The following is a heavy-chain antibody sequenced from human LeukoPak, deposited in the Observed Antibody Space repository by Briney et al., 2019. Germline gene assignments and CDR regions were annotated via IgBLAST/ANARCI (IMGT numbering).Heavy chain of an antibody. D-gene: IGHD3-22*01. Sequence: GGSLRLSCAASGFTFSSYGMHWFRQAPGKGLEWVAVIWYDGSNKYYADSVKGRFTISRDNSKNTLYLQMNSLRAEDTAVYYCAKDLTYYDSSVDYWGQGTLVTVSS. J-gene: IGHJ4*02. CDR2: IWYDGSNK. CDR1: GFTFSSYG. CDR3: AKDLTYYDSSVDY. V-gene: IGHV3-33*06.